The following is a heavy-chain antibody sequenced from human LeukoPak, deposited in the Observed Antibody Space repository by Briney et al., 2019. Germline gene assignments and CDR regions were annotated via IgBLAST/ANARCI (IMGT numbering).Heavy chain of an antibody. CDR3: ATGIQLWPTFDY. D-gene: IGHD5-18*01. J-gene: IGHJ4*02. V-gene: IGHV1-24*01. CDR2: FDAEDGET. CDR1: VYTLTELS. Sequence: GASVTVSCKFSVYTLTELSMHWVRQAPGKGLEWMGGFDAEDGETIYAQKFQGRVTMTEDTSTDTAYMELSSLRSEDTAVYYCATGIQLWPTFDYWGQGTLVTVSS.